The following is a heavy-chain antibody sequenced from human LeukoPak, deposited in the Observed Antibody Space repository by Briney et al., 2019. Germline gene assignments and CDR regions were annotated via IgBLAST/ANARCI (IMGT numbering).Heavy chain of an antibody. J-gene: IGHJ4*02. V-gene: IGHV4-59*08. D-gene: IGHD2-8*01. Sequence: PSETLSLTCTVSGXSIRGYFWTWIRQPPGKGLEWIGYIYYSESTNYNPSLESRVTISVDTSKNQFSLRLSSVTAADTAVYFCAKWASDNRAFDLWGQGTLVTVSS. CDR2: IYYSEST. CDR3: AKWASDNRAFDL. CDR1: GXSIRGYF.